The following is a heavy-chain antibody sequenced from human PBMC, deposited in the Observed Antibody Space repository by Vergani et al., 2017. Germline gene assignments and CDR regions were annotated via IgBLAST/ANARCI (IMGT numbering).Heavy chain of an antibody. V-gene: IGHV3-7*03. D-gene: IGHD1-26*01. CDR2: IKQDGSEK. CDR1: GFTFSSYW. Sequence: EVQLVESGGGLVQPGGSLRLSCAASGFTFSSYWMSWVRQAPGKGLEWVANIKQDGSEKYYVDSVKGRFTISRDNAKNSLYLQMNSLRAEDTAVYYCARDVYSGSYYEFVGYYYGMDVWGQGTTVTVSS. J-gene: IGHJ6*02. CDR3: ARDVYSGSYYEFVGYYYGMDV.